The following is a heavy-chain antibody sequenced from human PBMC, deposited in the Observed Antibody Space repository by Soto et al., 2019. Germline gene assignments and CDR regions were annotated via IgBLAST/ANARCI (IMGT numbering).Heavy chain of an antibody. J-gene: IGHJ6*02. D-gene: IGHD3-9*01. CDR2: IIPIFGTA. Sequence: SVKVSCKASGGTFSSYAISWVRQAPGQGLEWMGGIIPIFGTANYAQKFQGRVTITADESTSTAYMELSSLRSEDTAVYYCAGGERYYDILTGYYGFDYYGMDVWGQGTTVTVSS. CDR3: AGGERYYDILTGYYGFDYYGMDV. CDR1: GGTFSSYA. V-gene: IGHV1-69*13.